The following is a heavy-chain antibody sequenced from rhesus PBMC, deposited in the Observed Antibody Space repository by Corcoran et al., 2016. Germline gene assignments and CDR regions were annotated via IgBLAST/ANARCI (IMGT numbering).Heavy chain of an antibody. CDR2: ISPYNGNK. D-gene: IGHD6-31*01. V-gene: IGHV1-1*01. Sequence: QVQLVQSGAEIKQPGASVKLSCKASGYTFTSYYMHWVRQAPGQGLEWIGLISPYNGNKGYPQNFQGRVPLATDTSTSTGYMELSSLRSEDTAVYYCTRSIAAAGPLDSWGQGVVVTFSS. J-gene: IGHJ6*01. CDR3: TRSIAAAGPLDS. CDR1: GYTFTSYY.